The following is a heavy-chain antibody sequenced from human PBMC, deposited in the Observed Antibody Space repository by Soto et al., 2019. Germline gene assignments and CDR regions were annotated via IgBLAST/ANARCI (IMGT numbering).Heavy chain of an antibody. Sequence: PSETLSITCTVSGGSISSYYWSWIRQPPGKGLEWIGYIYYSGSTNYNPSLKSRVTISVDTSKNQFSLKLSSVTAADTAVYYCARDNGREQYYDSSGYWYYFDYWGQGTLVTVSS. J-gene: IGHJ4*02. CDR2: IYYSGST. V-gene: IGHV4-59*01. CDR3: ARDNGREQYYDSSGYWYYFDY. CDR1: GGSISSYY. D-gene: IGHD3-22*01.